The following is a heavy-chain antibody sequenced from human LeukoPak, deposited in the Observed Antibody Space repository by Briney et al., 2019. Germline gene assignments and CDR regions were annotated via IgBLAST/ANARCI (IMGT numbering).Heavy chain of an antibody. V-gene: IGHV3-9*01. Sequence: GWSLRLSCAHSRFTFDDYAMHWVRPAPGWGLGWVSGLSWNMGSIGYADSVKGRFTITRVNAKNSLSLEMNSMRAEVTAVYLCAKDLRSGEYDYAWGHLDRWVQGTMVTVPS. CDR2: LSWNMGSI. D-gene: IGHD3-16*01. CDR3: AKDLRSGEYDYAWGHLDR. CDR1: RFTFDDYA. J-gene: IGHJ3*02.